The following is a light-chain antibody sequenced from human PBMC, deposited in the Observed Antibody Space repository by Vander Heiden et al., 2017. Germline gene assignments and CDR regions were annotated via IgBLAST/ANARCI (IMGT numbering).Light chain of an antibody. CDR1: QSVSSY. CDR2: DAS. V-gene: IGKV3-11*01. Sequence: EIVLTQSPATLPLSPGERVTLSCRASQSVSSYLAWYQQKPGQAPRLFIYDASSRATGIPARFSGSGSETDFTLTISSLEPEDFAVYYCQQSNSWPITFGQGTRLEIK. J-gene: IGKJ5*01. CDR3: QQSNSWPIT.